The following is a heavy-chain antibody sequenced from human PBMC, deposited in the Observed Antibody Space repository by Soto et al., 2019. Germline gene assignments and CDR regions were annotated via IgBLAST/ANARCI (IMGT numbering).Heavy chain of an antibody. CDR3: ARRQYYDFWSGYRTPYYYYGMDV. CDR2: INHSGST. CDR1: GGSFSGYY. V-gene: IGHV4-34*01. J-gene: IGHJ6*02. Sequence: PSETLSLTCAVYGGSFSGYYWSWIRQPPGKGLEWIGEINHSGSTNYNPSLKSRVTISVDTSKNQFSLKLSSVTAADTAVYYCARRQYYDFWSGYRTPYYYYGMDVWGQGTTVTVSS. D-gene: IGHD3-3*01.